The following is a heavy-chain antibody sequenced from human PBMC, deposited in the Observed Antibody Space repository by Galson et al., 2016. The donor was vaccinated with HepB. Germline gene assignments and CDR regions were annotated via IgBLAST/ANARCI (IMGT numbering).Heavy chain of an antibody. J-gene: IGHJ4*02. V-gene: IGHV4-61*02. CDR2: IYTSGST. CDR3: ARDPKTRYCYSPTCRPH. Sequence: TLSLTCTVSGGSISSGSYYWNWIRQPAGKGLEWIGRIYTSGSTNYNPSLKSRITISLDTSDNQVSLRLDSVTAADTAVYYCARDPKTRYCYSPTCRPHWGQGTLVTVSS. CDR1: GGSISSGSYY. D-gene: IGHD2/OR15-2a*01.